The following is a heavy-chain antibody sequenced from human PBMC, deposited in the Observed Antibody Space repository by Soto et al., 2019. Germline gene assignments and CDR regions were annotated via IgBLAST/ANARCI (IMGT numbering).Heavy chain of an antibody. Sequence: QVQLVQSGAEVKKPGASVKVSCKASGYTFTSYGINSVRQAPGHGLEWMGWISAYNANTHYAQKIKGRVTMTTDTFTSTAYMELRSLRSGDTDVYYCARGENWFDPWGQGTLVTVSS. CDR2: ISAYNANT. CDR3: ARGENWFDP. V-gene: IGHV1-18*01. CDR1: GYTFTSYG. J-gene: IGHJ5*02.